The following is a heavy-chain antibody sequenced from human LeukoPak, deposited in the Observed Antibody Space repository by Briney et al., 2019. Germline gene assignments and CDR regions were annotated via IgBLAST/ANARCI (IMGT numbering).Heavy chain of an antibody. CDR2: INPSGGST. J-gene: IGHJ4*02. Sequence: ASVNVSCKASGYTFTSYYMHWVRQAPGQGLEWMGIINPSGGSTGYAQKFQGRVTMTRDTSTSTVYMELSSLRSEDTAVYYCARSPWVVAASDYWGQGTLVTVSS. V-gene: IGHV1-46*01. CDR1: GYTFTSYY. D-gene: IGHD2-15*01. CDR3: ARSPWVVAASDY.